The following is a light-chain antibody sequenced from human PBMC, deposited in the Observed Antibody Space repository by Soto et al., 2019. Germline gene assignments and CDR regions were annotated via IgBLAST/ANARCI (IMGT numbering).Light chain of an antibody. Sequence: EIVLTQTPGTLSLSPGERATLSCRASQSVSSSYLAWYQQKPGQAPRLLIYGASTRATGIPVRFSGSGSGTEFTLTISSLQSEDFAVYYCQQYSNWPSRTFGQGTKVDIK. V-gene: IGKV3-15*01. CDR2: GAS. CDR3: QQYSNWPSRT. J-gene: IGKJ1*01. CDR1: QSVSSSY.